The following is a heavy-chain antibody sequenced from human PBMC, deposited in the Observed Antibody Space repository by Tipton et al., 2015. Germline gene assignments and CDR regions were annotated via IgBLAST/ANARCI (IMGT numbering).Heavy chain of an antibody. Sequence: TLSLTCAVSNYSISSGYYWGWIRQPPGKGLEWIGSISHSGNTYYNPSLKSRVTMSRDTSKNQFSLKLTSVTAADTAVYYCARHKDSGAYPLDYWGQGTLVTVSS. D-gene: IGHD3-10*01. V-gene: IGHV4-38-2*01. CDR1: NYSISSGYY. J-gene: IGHJ4*02. CDR3: ARHKDSGAYPLDY. CDR2: ISHSGNT.